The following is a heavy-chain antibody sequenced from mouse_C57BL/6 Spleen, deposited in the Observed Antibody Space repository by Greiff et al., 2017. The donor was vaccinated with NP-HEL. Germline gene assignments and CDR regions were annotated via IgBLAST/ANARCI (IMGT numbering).Heavy chain of an antibody. CDR1: GFTFTDYY. D-gene: IGHD2-9*01. V-gene: IGHV7-3*01. CDR2: IRNKANGYTT. Sequence: EVKLMESGGGLVQPGGSLSLSCAASGFTFTDYYMSWVRQPPGKALEWLGFIRNKANGYTTEYSASVKGRFTISRDNSQSILYLQMNALRAEDSATYYCARLPAYYGYAYYAMDYWGQGTSVTVSS. J-gene: IGHJ4*01. CDR3: ARLPAYYGYAYYAMDY.